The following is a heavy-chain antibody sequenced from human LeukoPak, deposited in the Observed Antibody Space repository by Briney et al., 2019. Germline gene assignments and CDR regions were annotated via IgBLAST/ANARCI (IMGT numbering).Heavy chain of an antibody. CDR2: IYYNGFT. V-gene: IGHV4-31*03. CDR3: ARGGTWYYAFDY. Sequence: SQTLSLTCIVSGGSISSGGDFWSWFRQHPAKGLEWIGYIYYNGFTYYNPSLKSRVTISVDTSKNQFSLEVSSVTAADTAVYYCARGGTWYYAFDYWGQGTLVTVSS. D-gene: IGHD2-15*01. J-gene: IGHJ4*02. CDR1: GGSISSGGDF.